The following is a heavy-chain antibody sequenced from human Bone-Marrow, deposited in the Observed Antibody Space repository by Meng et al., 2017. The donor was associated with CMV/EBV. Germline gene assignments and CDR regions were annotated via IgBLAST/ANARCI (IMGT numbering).Heavy chain of an antibody. CDR3: ASSLAGYSYSFDY. D-gene: IGHD5-18*01. CDR1: GYTFTGYY. V-gene: IGHV1-2*02. CDR2: INPNSGGT. Sequence: ASVKVSCKASGYTFTGYYMHWVRQAPGQGLEWMGWINPNSGGTNYAQKFQGRVTITADKSTSTAYMELSSLRSEDTAVYYCASSLAGYSYSFDYWGQG. J-gene: IGHJ4*02.